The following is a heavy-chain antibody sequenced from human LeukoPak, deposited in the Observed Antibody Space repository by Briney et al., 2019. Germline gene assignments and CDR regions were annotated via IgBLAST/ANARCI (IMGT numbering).Heavy chain of an antibody. Sequence: PGRSLRLSCAVSGFTFSSYVMHWVRQAPGKGLEWVAVISYDGSNKYYADSVKGRFTISRDNSKNTLYLQMNSLRAEDTAVYYCARDHGSGWSHYWGQGTLVTVSS. J-gene: IGHJ4*02. V-gene: IGHV3-30*04. CDR2: ISYDGSNK. CDR1: GFTFSSYV. D-gene: IGHD6-19*01. CDR3: ARDHGSGWSHY.